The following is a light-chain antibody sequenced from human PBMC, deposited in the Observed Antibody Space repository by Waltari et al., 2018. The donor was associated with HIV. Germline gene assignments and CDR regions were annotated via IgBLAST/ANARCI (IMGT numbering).Light chain of an antibody. Sequence: YELTQPPSLSVSPGKSARITCSGDDLPDQFANCYQQLPGQAPILLIVKDNKRPAGIPERFSGSSSGTTVTLTISGVQAEDEADYYCQSADSSGALGVFGGGTKLTVL. CDR1: DLPDQF. CDR3: QSADSSGALGV. V-gene: IGLV3-25*03. CDR2: KDN. J-gene: IGLJ2*01.